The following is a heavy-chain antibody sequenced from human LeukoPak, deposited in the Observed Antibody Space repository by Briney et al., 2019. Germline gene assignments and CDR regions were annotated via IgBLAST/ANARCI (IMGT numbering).Heavy chain of an antibody. J-gene: IGHJ6*02. CDR3: ARHGYCGSTSCPYYYYGMDV. D-gene: IGHD2-2*01. CDR2: IWYDGSNK. Sequence: PGGSLRLSCVASGFTFSSYGFHWVRQAPGKGLEWVAVIWYDGSNKYYADSVKGRFTISRDNSKNTLYLQMNSLRAEDTAVYYCARHGYCGSTSCPYYYYGMDVWGQGTTVTVSS. CDR1: GFTFSSYG. V-gene: IGHV3-33*01.